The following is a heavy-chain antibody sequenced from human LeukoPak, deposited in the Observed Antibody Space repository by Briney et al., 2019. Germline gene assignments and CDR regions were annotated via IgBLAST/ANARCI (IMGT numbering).Heavy chain of an antibody. CDR1: GFTFSSYA. J-gene: IGHJ4*02. D-gene: IGHD3-10*01. CDR3: TTERYYYGSGSYSKIFDY. CDR2: IKSKADGGTT. V-gene: IGHV3-15*01. Sequence: GGSLRLSCAASGFTFSSYAMSWVRQAPGKGLEWVGRIKSKADGGTTDYAAPVKGRFTISRDDSKNTLYLQMNSLKTEDTAVYYCTTERYYYGSGSYSKIFDYWGQGTLVTVSS.